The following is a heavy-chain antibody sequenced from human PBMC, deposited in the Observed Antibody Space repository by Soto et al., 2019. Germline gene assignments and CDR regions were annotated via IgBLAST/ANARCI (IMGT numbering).Heavy chain of an antibody. V-gene: IGHV1-8*01. J-gene: IGHJ6*02. CDR3: ARGGGLAAAGYYYYYGMDV. CDR1: GYTFTSYD. D-gene: IGHD6-13*01. CDR2: MNPNSGNT. Sequence: ASVKVSCKASGYTFTSYDINWVRQATGQGLEWKGWMNPNSGNTGYAQKFQGRVTMTRNTSISTAYMELSSLRSEDTAVYYCARGGGLAAAGYYYYYGMDVWGQGTTVTVSS.